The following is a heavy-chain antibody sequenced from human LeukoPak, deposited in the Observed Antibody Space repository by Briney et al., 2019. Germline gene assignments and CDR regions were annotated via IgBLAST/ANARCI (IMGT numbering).Heavy chain of an antibody. J-gene: IGHJ4*02. V-gene: IGHV3-74*01. Sequence: GGSLRLSCAASGFTFSSSWVHWVRQAPGKGLVWVSRINSDGSSIAYADSVKGRFIISRDNAKNTLYLQMDSLRAEDTAVYYCVRALMGDQDYWGQGTLVTVSS. CDR1: GFTFSSSW. CDR3: VRALMGDQDY. CDR2: INSDGSSI. D-gene: IGHD5-24*01.